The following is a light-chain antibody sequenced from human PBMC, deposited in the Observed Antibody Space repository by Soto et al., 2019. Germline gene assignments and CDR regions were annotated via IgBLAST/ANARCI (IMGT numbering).Light chain of an antibody. V-gene: IGKV1-33*01. CDR2: GAS. CDR1: QGITNY. J-gene: IGKJ5*01. Sequence: DIQMTQSPSSLSASVGDIVAITWQASQGITNYLNWYQQKPGKAPKLLIYGASNLETGVPSRFSGSGSGTDFTFTISSLQAEDIATHFCQQYDSVFTFGQGTRLEIK. CDR3: QQYDSVFT.